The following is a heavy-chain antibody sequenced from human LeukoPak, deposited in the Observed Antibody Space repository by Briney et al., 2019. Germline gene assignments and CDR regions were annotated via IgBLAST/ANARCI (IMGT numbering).Heavy chain of an antibody. CDR1: GGSFSGYY. D-gene: IGHD6-13*01. CDR3: AREIGSSSWYVYFDY. CDR2: INHSGST. V-gene: IGHV4-34*01. Sequence: PSETLSLTCAVYGGSFSGYYWSWIRQPRRKGLEWIGEINHSGSTNYNPSLKSRVTISVDTSKNQFSLKLSSVTAADTAVYYCAREIGSSSWYVYFDYWGQGTLVTVSS. J-gene: IGHJ4*02.